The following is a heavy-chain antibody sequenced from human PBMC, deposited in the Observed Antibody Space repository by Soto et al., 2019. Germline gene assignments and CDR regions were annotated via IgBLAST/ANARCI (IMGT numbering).Heavy chain of an antibody. D-gene: IGHD1-26*01. Sequence: GGSLRLSCTASGFTFGDYAMSWFRQAPGKGLEWVGFIRSKAYGGTTEYAASVKGRFTISRDDSKSIAYLQMNSLKTEDTAVYYCAKVKEVGAITLFDYWGQGTLVTVSS. CDR1: GFTFGDYA. CDR2: IRSKAYGGTT. J-gene: IGHJ4*02. V-gene: IGHV3-49*03. CDR3: AKVKEVGAITLFDY.